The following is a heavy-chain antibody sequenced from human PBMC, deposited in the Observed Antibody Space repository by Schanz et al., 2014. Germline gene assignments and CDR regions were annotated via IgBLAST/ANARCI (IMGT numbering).Heavy chain of an antibody. V-gene: IGHV4-34*11. J-gene: IGHJ3*02. CDR3: ARHVLPYDAFDI. Sequence: QVQLQQWGAGLLKPSETLSLTCAVYGGSFSGYYWSWIRQPPGKGLEWIGYIYYSGSTKYNPSLKSRVTMSVDTSKKQFSLRLSSVSAADTAVYYCARHVLPYDAFDIWGQGTVVTVSS. CDR2: IYYSGST. D-gene: IGHD3-10*02. CDR1: GGSFSGYY.